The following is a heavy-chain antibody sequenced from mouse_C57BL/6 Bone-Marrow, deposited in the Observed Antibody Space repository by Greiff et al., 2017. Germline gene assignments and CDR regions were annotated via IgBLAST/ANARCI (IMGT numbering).Heavy chain of an antibody. J-gene: IGHJ2*01. Sequence: QVQLQQPGAELVKPGASVKLSCKASGYTFTSYWMHWVKQRPGQGLEWIGMIHPNSGSTNYNEKFKSKATLTVDKSSSTAYMQLSSLTSEDSAVYYWARSSGNYVPSYWGQGTTLTVSS. D-gene: IGHD2-1*01. CDR2: IHPNSGST. CDR3: ARSSGNYVPSY. V-gene: IGHV1-64*01. CDR1: GYTFTSYW.